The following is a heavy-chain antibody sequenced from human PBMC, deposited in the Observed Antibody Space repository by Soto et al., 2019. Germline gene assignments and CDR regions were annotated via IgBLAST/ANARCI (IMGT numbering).Heavy chain of an antibody. Sequence: GESLKISCKGSEYSFANQWIGWVRQMPGKGLECMGIIYPGDSDTTYSPSFQGQVTISADKSTSTAYLQWRSLRASDTAMYYCARRPRSGYYPDAFDIWGQGTMVTVSS. J-gene: IGHJ3*02. V-gene: IGHV5-51*01. CDR1: EYSFANQW. CDR3: ARRPRSGYYPDAFDI. D-gene: IGHD3-3*01. CDR2: IYPGDSDT.